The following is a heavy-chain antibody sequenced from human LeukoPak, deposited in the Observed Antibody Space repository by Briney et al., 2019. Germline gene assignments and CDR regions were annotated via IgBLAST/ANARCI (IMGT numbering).Heavy chain of an antibody. CDR2: IYASGST. CDR3: ARHGRVRGVYLGYWFDP. D-gene: IGHD3-10*01. J-gene: IGHJ5*02. CDR1: GGSISSYY. Sequence: PSETLSLTCTVSGGSISSYYWSWIRQPAGKGLEWIGRIYASGSTNYNPSLKSRVTISVDTSKNQFSLKLSSVTAADTAVYYCARHGRVRGVYLGYWFDPWGQGTLVTVSS. V-gene: IGHV4-4*07.